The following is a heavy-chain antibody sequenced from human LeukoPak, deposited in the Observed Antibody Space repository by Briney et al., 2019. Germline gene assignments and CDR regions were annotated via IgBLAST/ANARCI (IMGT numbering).Heavy chain of an antibody. V-gene: IGHV3-48*03. CDR2: ISRSGSTI. CDR1: GFTFSAYE. CDR3: ARDRDGYNSFDI. J-gene: IGHJ3*02. D-gene: IGHD5-24*01. Sequence: GGPLRLSCAASGFTFSAYEMNWVRQAPGKGLEWVSYISRSGSTIYYADSVKGRFTISRDNAKNSLSLQMNSLRAEDTAVYYCARDRDGYNSFDIWGQGTMVTVSS.